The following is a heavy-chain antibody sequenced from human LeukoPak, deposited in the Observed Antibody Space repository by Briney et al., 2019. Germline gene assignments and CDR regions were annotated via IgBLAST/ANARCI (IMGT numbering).Heavy chain of an antibody. CDR3: ARGRSYLSAFDI. Sequence: GGSLRLSCAASGLTFSSYWMSWVRQAPGKGLEWVSSISSSSSYIYYADSVKGRFTISRDNAKNSLYLQMNSLRAEDTAVYYCARGRSYLSAFDIWGQGTMVTVSS. J-gene: IGHJ3*02. D-gene: IGHD3-10*01. CDR1: GLTFSSYW. V-gene: IGHV3-21*04. CDR2: ISSSSSYI.